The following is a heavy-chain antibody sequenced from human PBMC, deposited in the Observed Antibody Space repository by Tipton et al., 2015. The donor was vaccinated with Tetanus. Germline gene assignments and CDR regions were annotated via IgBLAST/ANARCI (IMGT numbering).Heavy chain of an antibody. V-gene: IGHV4-61*08. CDR2: VSYSGST. Sequence: TLSLTCTVSGGSVRSGDYSWNWIRQPPGKGLERLAYVSYSGSTNYSPSLKSRVAISMDTSKNQISLKLSSVTAADTAVYYCARRSYCSSSRCFDAFDLWGQGTMVTVSS. D-gene: IGHD2-2*01. J-gene: IGHJ3*01. CDR3: ARRSYCSSSRCFDAFDL. CDR1: GGSVRSGDYS.